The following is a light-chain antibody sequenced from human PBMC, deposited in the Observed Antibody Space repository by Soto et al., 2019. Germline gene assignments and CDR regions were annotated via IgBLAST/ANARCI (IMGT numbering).Light chain of an antibody. Sequence: QSALTQPASLSVSPGQSSTISCTGTSSDVGGYNYVSWYQQHPVKAPKLMIYDVTNRPSGVSDRFSGSKSGNTASLTISGLQAEDEADYYCSSYTSSSTPYVFGTGTKVTVL. CDR3: SSYTSSSTPYV. CDR1: SSDVGGYNY. V-gene: IGLV2-14*01. CDR2: DVT. J-gene: IGLJ1*01.